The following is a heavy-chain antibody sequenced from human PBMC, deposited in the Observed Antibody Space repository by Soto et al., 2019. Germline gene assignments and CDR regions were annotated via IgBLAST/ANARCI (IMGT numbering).Heavy chain of an antibody. CDR3: AKAIISSQGPAMATLYYYYYYGMDV. J-gene: IGHJ6*02. CDR2: ISYDGSNK. D-gene: IGHD5-18*01. Sequence: ESGGGVVQPGRSLRLSCAASGFTFSSYGMHWVRQAPGKGLEWVAVISYDGSNKYYADSVKGRFTISRDNSKNTLYLQMNSLRAEDTAVYYCAKAIISSQGPAMATLYYYYYYGMDVWGQGTTVTVSS. CDR1: GFTFSSYG. V-gene: IGHV3-30*18.